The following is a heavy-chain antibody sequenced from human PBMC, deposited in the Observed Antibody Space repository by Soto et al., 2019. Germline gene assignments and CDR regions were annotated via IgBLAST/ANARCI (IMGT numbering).Heavy chain of an antibody. CDR1: GGSISSSSYY. Sequence: PSETLSLTCTVSGGSISSSSYYWGWIRQPPGKGLEWIGSIYYSGSTYYNPSLKSRVTISVDTSKNQFSLKLSSVTAADTAVYCCARQVHWQLVPITEYMDVWGQGTTVTVSS. J-gene: IGHJ6*02. D-gene: IGHD6-13*01. CDR3: ARQVHWQLVPITEYMDV. V-gene: IGHV4-39*01. CDR2: IYYSGST.